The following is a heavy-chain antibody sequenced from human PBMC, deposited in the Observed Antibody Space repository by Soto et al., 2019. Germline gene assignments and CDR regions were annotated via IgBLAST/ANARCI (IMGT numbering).Heavy chain of an antibody. CDR3: ARPNLNGYNYLCI. CDR1: GVSIRNFA. D-gene: IGHD5-18*01. V-gene: IGHV1-69*04. J-gene: IGHJ3*02. Sequence: SVKVSCKPSGVSIRNFAINWVRQAPGHGREWMGRIVPTRQIANYARKFQGRVTITRDTSTSTVYMELSSLRSEDTAVYYCARPNLNGYNYLCIWGKGTMVTVSS. CDR2: IVPTRQIA.